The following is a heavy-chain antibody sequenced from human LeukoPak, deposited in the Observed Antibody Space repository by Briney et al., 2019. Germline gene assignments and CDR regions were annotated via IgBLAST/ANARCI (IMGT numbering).Heavy chain of an antibody. CDR1: GFTFSGYD. CDR2: ITTAGEP. D-gene: IGHD6-19*01. CDR3: ARAGGSGWYSLDY. V-gene: IGHV3-13*05. J-gene: IGHJ4*02. Sequence: PGGSLRLSCAASGFTFSGYDMHWVRQAPGKGLEWVSAITTAGEPYYPGSVKGRFTISRENAKNSLYLQMNSLRAGDTAVYYCARAGGSGWYSLDYWGQGTLVTVSS.